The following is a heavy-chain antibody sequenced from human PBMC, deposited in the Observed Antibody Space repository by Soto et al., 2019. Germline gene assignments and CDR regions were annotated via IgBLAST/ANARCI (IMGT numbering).Heavy chain of an antibody. D-gene: IGHD3-10*01. V-gene: IGHV1-18*01. CDR1: GYTFINYG. CDR3: ARVGPALLPMGLGGMDV. Sequence: QVQLVQSGAEVKKPGASVKVSCKASGYTFINYGIGWVRQAPGQGLEWMGWVSAYNGNTNYAQKVDGRVTMTTDTSTTTAYMELRSLTSDDTALYYCARVGPALLPMGLGGMDVWGQGTTVTVTS. J-gene: IGHJ6*02. CDR2: VSAYNGNT.